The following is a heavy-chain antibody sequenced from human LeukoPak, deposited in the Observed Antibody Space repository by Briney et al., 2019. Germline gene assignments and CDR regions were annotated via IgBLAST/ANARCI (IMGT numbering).Heavy chain of an antibody. D-gene: IGHD1-26*01. Sequence: SQTLSLTCVISGDSISSTSVAWNWIRQSPSRGLEWLARTGYRSKWGYNYADSVKSRISINPDTSKSQVSLQLNSVPPEDTAVYYCARDRLWAFDYWGQGTLVTVSS. V-gene: IGHV6-1*01. CDR1: GDSISSTSVA. J-gene: IGHJ4*02. CDR3: ARDRLWAFDY. CDR2: TGYRSKWGY.